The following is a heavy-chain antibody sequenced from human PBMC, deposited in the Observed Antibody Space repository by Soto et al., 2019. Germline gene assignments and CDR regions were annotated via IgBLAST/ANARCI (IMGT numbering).Heavy chain of an antibody. CDR3: SADLPDWGAYAVEY. J-gene: IGHJ4*02. V-gene: IGHV3-15*07. D-gene: IGHD3-16*01. Sequence: EVQLLESGGALVEPGGSLRLSCAASGFTFNGAWMNWVREGPGKGLEWVGRVKSKVDGETIDYASPVKGRFTISRDDSRNMVYLQMNSLSTQDTAMYYCSADLPDWGAYAVEYWGQGALVTVSS. CDR1: GFTFNGAW. CDR2: VKSKVDGETI.